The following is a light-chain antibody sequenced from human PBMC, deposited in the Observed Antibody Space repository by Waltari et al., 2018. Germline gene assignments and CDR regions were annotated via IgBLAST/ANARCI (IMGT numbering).Light chain of an antibody. CDR2: HTS. CDR3: QQYNRWPPGT. V-gene: IGKV3-15*01. Sequence: VITQSPATLSVSPGERATTSCRTSQTIGLSLAGYQQRPGQAPRLLIYHTSARATGVPARFSGSGSESEFTLTISTLQSEDVAVYYCQQYNRWPPGTFGQGTRVEI. J-gene: IGKJ1*01. CDR1: QTIGLS.